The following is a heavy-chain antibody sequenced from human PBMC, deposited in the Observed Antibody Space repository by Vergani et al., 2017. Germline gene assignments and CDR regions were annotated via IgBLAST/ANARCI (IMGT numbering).Heavy chain of an antibody. V-gene: IGHV4-59*08. CDR2: SYYSGST. J-gene: IGHJ1*01. D-gene: IGHD2-2*01. Sequence: QVQLQESGPGLVKPSETLSLTCTVSGGSISSYYWSWIRQPPGKGLEWIGYSYYSGSTNYNPSLKSRVTISVDTSKNQFSLKLSSVTAADTAVYYCASVALVVVPAAEYFQHWGQGTLVTVSS. CDR1: GGSISSYY. CDR3: ASVALVVVPAAEYFQH.